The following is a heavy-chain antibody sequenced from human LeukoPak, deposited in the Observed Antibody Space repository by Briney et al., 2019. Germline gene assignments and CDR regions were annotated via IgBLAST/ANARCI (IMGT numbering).Heavy chain of an antibody. CDR2: IRSKANSYAT. D-gene: IGHD5/OR15-5a*01. V-gene: IGHV3-73*01. CDR1: GFTFGASP. J-gene: IGHJ6*02. CDR3: TRDSLFYYGMDV. Sequence: GGSLRLSCIASGFTFGASPMHWVRQASGKGLEWVGRIRSKANSYATAYAASVKGRFTISRDDSKNTAYLQMNSLKTEDTAVYYCTRDSLFYYGMDVWGQGTTVTVSS.